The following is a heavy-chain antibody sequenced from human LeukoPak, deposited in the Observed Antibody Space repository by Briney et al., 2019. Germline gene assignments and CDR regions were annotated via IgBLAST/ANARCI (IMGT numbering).Heavy chain of an antibody. CDR3: ARVPSPYYYDSSGYSDY. J-gene: IGHJ4*02. CDR2: INHSGST. Sequence: SETLSLTCAVYGGSFSGYYWSWIRQPPGKGLEWIGEINHSGSTNYNPSLKSRVTISVDTSKNQFSLNLSSVTAADTAVYYCARVPSPYYYDSSGYSDYWGQGTLVTVSS. CDR1: GGSFSGYY. D-gene: IGHD3-22*01. V-gene: IGHV4-34*01.